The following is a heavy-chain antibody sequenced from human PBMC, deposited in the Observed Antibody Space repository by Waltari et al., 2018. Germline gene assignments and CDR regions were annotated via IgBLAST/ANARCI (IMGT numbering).Heavy chain of an antibody. CDR2: IKPSGGST. CDR3: ASGWGGDTAMVFDY. CDR1: GYTFTSYY. J-gene: IGHJ4*02. Sequence: QVQLVQSGAEVKKPGSSVKVSCKASGYTFTSYYMHWVRQAPGQGLEWMGIIKPSGGSTSYAQKFQGRVTMTRDTSTSQVYMELSSLRAEDTAGYYCASGWGGDTAMVFDYWGQGTLVTVSS. V-gene: IGHV1-46*01. D-gene: IGHD5-18*01.